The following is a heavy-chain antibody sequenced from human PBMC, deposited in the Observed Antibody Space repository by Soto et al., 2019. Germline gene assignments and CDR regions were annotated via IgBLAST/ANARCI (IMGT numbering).Heavy chain of an antibody. Sequence: PGESLKISCKGSGYSSNSYWIGWVRQMPGKGLEWMGIIYPVDSDTRYSPSFQGQVTISADKSISTAYLQWSSLNASDTAMYYCATLRIVRYALDICGQGTMVTVSS. D-gene: IGHD1-26*01. CDR1: GYSSNSYW. V-gene: IGHV5-51*01. J-gene: IGHJ3*02. CDR3: ATLRIVRYALDI. CDR2: IYPVDSDT.